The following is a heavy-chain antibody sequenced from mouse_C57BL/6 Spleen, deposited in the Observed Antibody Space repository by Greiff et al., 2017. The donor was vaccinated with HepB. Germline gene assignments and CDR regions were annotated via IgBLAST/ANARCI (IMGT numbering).Heavy chain of an antibody. J-gene: IGHJ2*01. V-gene: IGHV3-6*01. CDR1: GYSITSGYY. CDR3: ASAYYYGSSYEDY. CDR2: ISYDGSN. Sequence: DVKLQESGPGLVKPSQSLSLTCSVTGYSITSGYYWNWIRQFPGNKLEWMGYISYDGSNNYNPSLKNRISITRDTSKNQFFLKLNSVTTEDTATYYCASAYYYGSSYEDYWGQGTTLTVSS. D-gene: IGHD1-1*01.